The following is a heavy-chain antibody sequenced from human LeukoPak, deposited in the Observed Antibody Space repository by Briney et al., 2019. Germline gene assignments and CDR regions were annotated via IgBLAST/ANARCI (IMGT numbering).Heavy chain of an antibody. Sequence: GGSLRLSCAASGFTFSSYGMHWVRQAPGKGLEWVAVISYDGSNKYNADSVKGRFTISRDNSKNTLYLQMNSLRAEDTAVYYCAKGGGGGAANFDYWGQGTLVTVSS. CDR1: GFTFSSYG. CDR2: ISYDGSNK. J-gene: IGHJ4*02. D-gene: IGHD1-26*01. V-gene: IGHV3-30*18. CDR3: AKGGGGGAANFDY.